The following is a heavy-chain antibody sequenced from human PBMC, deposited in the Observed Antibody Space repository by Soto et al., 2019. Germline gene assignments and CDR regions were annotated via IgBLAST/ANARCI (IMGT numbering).Heavy chain of an antibody. Sequence: GSLRLSCAASGFTFTRYSMNWVRQAPGKGLEWVSSISSTTNYIYYADSMKGRFTVSRDNAKNSVYLDMNSLSAEDTAVYYCARESEDLTSNFDYWGQGTQVTVSS. CDR3: ARESEDLTSNFDY. V-gene: IGHV3-21*01. CDR1: GFTFTRYS. J-gene: IGHJ4*02. CDR2: ISSTTNYI.